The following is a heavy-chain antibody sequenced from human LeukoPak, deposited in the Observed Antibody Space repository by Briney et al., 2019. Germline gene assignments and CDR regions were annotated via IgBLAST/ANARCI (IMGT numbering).Heavy chain of an antibody. CDR2: INSDGSST. Sequence: GGSLRLSCAASGFTFSSYWMHWVRQAPGKGLVWVSRINSDGSSTSYADSVKGRFTISRDNAKNTLYLQMNSLRAGDTAVYYCARVRRDSSGYYFWGQGTLVTVSS. V-gene: IGHV3-74*01. D-gene: IGHD3-22*01. CDR3: ARVRRDSSGYYF. CDR1: GFTFSSYW. J-gene: IGHJ4*02.